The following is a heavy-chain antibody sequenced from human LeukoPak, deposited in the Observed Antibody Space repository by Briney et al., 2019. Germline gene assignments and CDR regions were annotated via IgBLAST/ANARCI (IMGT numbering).Heavy chain of an antibody. CDR1: GFTFSSYG. D-gene: IGHD3-3*01. J-gene: IGHJ3*02. V-gene: IGHV3-33*06. Sequence: GRSLRLSCAASGFTFSSYGMHWVRQAPGKGLEWVAVIWYDGSNKYYADSVKGRFTISRDNSKNTLYLQMNSLRAEDTAVYYCAKDHGFLEWYAFDIWGQGTVVTVSS. CDR3: AKDHGFLEWYAFDI. CDR2: IWYDGSNK.